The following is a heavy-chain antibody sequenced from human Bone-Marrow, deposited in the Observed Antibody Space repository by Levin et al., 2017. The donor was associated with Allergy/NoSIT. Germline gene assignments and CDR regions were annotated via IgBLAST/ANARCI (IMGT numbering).Heavy chain of an antibody. CDR1: GGTFSSYA. V-gene: IGHV1-69*06. CDR2: IIPIFGTA. Sequence: EASVKVSCKASGGTFSSYAISWVRQAPGQGLEWMGGIIPIFGTANYAQKFQGRVTITADKSTSTAYMELSSLRSEDTAVYYCASETYTPSSSWYRGTFFDYWGQGTLVTVSS. D-gene: IGHD6-13*01. CDR3: ASETYTPSSSWYRGTFFDY. J-gene: IGHJ4*02.